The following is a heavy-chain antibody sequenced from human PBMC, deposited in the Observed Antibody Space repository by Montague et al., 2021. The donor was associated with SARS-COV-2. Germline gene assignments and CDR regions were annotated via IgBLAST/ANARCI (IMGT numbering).Heavy chain of an antibody. D-gene: IGHD2/OR15-2a*01. CDR2: IYHSGST. CDR3: ASSYFGLQTQVDY. Sequence: TLSLTCNVSGGSIRSGGYYWTWVRQPPGKGLEWIGNIYHSGSTYYNPSLKSRLTISVDTSKNQFSLKLNSVSAADTAVYYCASSYFGLQTQVDYWGQGTRVTVSS. CDR1: GGSIRSGGYY. J-gene: IGHJ4*02. V-gene: IGHV4-31*03.